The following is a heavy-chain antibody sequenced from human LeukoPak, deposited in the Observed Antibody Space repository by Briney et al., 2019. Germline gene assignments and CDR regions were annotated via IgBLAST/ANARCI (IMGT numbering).Heavy chain of an antibody. Sequence: ASVKVSCKASGYTFTSYGISWVRQAPGQGLEWMGWISAYNGNTNYAQKLQGRVTMTEDTSTDTAYMELSSLRSEDTAVYYCATGDIVATPAFDIWGQGTMVTVSS. CDR3: ATGDIVATPAFDI. CDR2: ISAYNGNT. J-gene: IGHJ3*02. CDR1: GYTFTSYG. V-gene: IGHV1-18*01. D-gene: IGHD5-12*01.